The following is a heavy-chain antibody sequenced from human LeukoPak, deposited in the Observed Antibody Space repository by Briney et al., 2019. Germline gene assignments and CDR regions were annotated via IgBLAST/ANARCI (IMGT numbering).Heavy chain of an antibody. D-gene: IGHD4-17*01. CDR2: ISYDGSNK. V-gene: IGHV3-30*04. CDR3: ARDTHLVTTRVSTPNDY. Sequence: PGGSLRLSCAASGFTFSSYAMHWVRQAPGKGLEGMAGISYDGSNKYYADSVKGRFTISRDNSKNTLYLQMNSLRADDTAVYYCARDTHLVTTRVSTPNDYWGQGTLVTVSS. CDR1: GFTFSSYA. J-gene: IGHJ4*02.